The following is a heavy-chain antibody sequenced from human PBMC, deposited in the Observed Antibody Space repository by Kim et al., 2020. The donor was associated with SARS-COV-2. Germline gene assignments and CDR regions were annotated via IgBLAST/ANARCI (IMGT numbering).Heavy chain of an antibody. J-gene: IGHJ2*01. V-gene: IGHV4-59*13. CDR2: IYYSGST. CDR3: ARSRAFGYFDL. CDR1: GGSISSYY. Sequence: SETLSLTCTVSGGSISSYYWSWIRQPPGKGLEWIGYIYYSGSTNYNPSLKSRVTISVDTSKNQFSLKLSSVTAADTAVYYCARSRAFGYFDLWGRGTLVTVSS.